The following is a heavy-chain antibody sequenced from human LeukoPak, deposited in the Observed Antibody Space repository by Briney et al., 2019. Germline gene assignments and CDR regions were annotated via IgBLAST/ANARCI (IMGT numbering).Heavy chain of an antibody. V-gene: IGHV4-34*09. CDR2: ISRFGIT. D-gene: IGHD1-26*01. J-gene: IGHJ4*02. Sequence: SQTLSLTCSVSIESTSGNYWSWVRQAPGKGLEWIGEISRFGITNYHPSLKSRVTMSLDRSKNQFSLELTSVTAADSGVYYCARELLGAPTPGAYWGQGTLVTVSS. CDR3: ARELLGAPTPGAY. CDR1: IESTSGNY.